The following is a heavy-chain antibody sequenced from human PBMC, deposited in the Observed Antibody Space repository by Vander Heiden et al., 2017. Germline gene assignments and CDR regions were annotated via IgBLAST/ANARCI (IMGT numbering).Heavy chain of an antibody. V-gene: IGHV3-7*04. D-gene: IGHD2-15*01. CDR2: IRKDGDEK. J-gene: IGHJ2*01. CDR3: VREDIVVVVGANNWYFDL. CDR1: GCSFSNHW. Sequence: EVQLVESGGGLVQPGGSLRLPCAASGCSFSNHWLGWIGQAPGKGVEWEGNIRKDGDEKYYVDSVKGRFTISRDNAKNSLYLQMDSLRAEDTAVYYCVREDIVVVVGANNWYFDLWGHGTLVTVSS.